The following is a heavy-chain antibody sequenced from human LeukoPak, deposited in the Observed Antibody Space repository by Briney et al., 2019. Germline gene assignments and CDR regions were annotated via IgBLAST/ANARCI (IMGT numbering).Heavy chain of an antibody. D-gene: IGHD3-10*01. Sequence: ASVKVSCKTSVYTFTSLTITWVRQAPGQGLEWMGWISAYNGYTNFAQKLQGRVTLTTDTSTSTAYMELRSLRSDDTAVYYCARRAGSYGSWTYYPYYDDYWGQGTLVTVSS. CDR2: ISAYNGYT. V-gene: IGHV1-18*01. J-gene: IGHJ4*02. CDR3: ARRAGSYGSWTYYPYYDDY. CDR1: VYTFTSLT.